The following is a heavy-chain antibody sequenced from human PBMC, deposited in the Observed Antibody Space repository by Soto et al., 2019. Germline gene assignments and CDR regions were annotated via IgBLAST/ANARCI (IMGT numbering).Heavy chain of an antibody. D-gene: IGHD2-2*02. CDR3: ARAEGGYCATSSCYIGY. J-gene: IGHJ4*02. CDR2: IYSGGDT. V-gene: IGHV3-53*01. Sequence: LSLTCAASGFTVSNTYMSWVRQAPGKGLEWVSVIYSGGDTYYADSVKGRFTISRDNSKNTLYLQMNSLRAEDTAVYYCARAEGGYCATSSCYIGYWGQGTLVTVSS. CDR1: GFTVSNTY.